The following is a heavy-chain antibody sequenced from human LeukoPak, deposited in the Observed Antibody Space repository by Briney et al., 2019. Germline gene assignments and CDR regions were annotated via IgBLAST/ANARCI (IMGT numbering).Heavy chain of an antibody. Sequence: SVKVSCKASGGTFSSYAISWVRQAPGQGLEWMGRIIPILGIANYAQKFQGRVTITAAKSTSTAYMELSSLRSEDTAVYYCARVYFSSPSCLFDPWGQGTLVTVSS. D-gene: IGHD2-2*01. CDR3: ARVYFSSPSCLFDP. V-gene: IGHV1-69*04. CDR2: IIPILGIA. CDR1: GGTFSSYA. J-gene: IGHJ5*02.